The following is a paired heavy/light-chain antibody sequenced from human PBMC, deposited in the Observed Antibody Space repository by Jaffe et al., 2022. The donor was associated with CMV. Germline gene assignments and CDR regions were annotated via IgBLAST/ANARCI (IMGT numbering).Heavy chain of an antibody. V-gene: IGHV4-59*08. J-gene: IGHJ4*02. D-gene: IGHD3-9*01. CDR2: IYYSGST. Sequence: QVQLQESGPGLVKPSETLSLTCTVSGGSISSYYWSWIRQPPGKGLEWIGYIYYSGSTNYNPSLKSRVTISVDTSKNQFSLKLSSVTAADTAVYYCARFHPEAIYYDILTGYWVFDYWGQGTLVTVSS. CDR3: ARFHPEAIYYDILTGYWVFDY. CDR1: GGSISSYY.
Light chain of an antibody. CDR3: QAWDSSTAI. CDR1: KLGDKY. V-gene: IGLV3-1*01. Sequence: SYELTQPPSVSVSPGQTASITCSGDKLGDKYACWYQQKPGQSPVLVIYQDSKRPSGIPERFSGSNSGNTATLTISGTQAMDEADYYCQAWDSSTAIFGGGTKLTVL. J-gene: IGLJ2*01. CDR2: QDS.